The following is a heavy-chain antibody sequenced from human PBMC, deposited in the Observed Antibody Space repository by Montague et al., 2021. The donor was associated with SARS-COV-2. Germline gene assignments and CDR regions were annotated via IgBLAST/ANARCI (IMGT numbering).Heavy chain of an antibody. CDR1: GDSVSSNSAT. J-gene: IGHJ4*02. V-gene: IGHV6-1*01. CDR3: VRGIEAAGSYDD. CDR2: TYYRSMWKS. D-gene: IGHD6-13*01. Sequence: CAISGDSVSSNSATWNWIRQSPSRGLEWLGRTYYRSMWKSDYARSVKSRIAINPDTSKNQFSLQLSSVTPEDTALYYCVRGIEAAGSYDDWGQGTLVTVS.